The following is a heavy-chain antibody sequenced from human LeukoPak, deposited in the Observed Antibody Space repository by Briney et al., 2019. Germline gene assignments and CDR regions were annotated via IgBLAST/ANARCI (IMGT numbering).Heavy chain of an antibody. CDR3: ASRASGSFGDAFDI. CDR1: GSIFNSYR. D-gene: IGHD3-10*01. Sequence: GASLQISCQGSGSIFNSYRIDWVRPLPGKGLGWVGIISPGDSDTIYNPSFHGQATISADTSIGTSYLQWSSLKASDTAMYYCASRASGSFGDAFDIWGQGTMVTVSS. V-gene: IGHV5-51*01. CDR2: ISPGDSDT. J-gene: IGHJ3*02.